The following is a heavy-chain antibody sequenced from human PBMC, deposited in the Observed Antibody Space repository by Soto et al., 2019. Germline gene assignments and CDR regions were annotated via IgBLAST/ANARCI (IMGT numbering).Heavy chain of an antibody. CDR2: IWYDGSNK. Sequence: RGSMRLSCAASGSRFRNYCMHWVRQDPGKGLEWVAVIWYDGSNKYYADSVKGRFTISRDNSKNTLYLQMNSLRAEDTAVYYCARDGGITGTTGYGMDVWGQGTTVTVSS. CDR3: ARDGGITGTTGYGMDV. V-gene: IGHV3-33*08. J-gene: IGHJ6*02. CDR1: GSRFRNYC. D-gene: IGHD1-7*01.